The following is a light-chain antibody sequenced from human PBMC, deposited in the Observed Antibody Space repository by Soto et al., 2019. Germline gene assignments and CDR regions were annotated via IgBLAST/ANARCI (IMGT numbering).Light chain of an antibody. Sequence: QSALTQPPSVSGSPGQSITISCTGTSSDVGGYNYVSWYQQHPGKAPKLMIYDVSNRPSGVSNCFSGSKSGNTAPLTISGRNAEDEAYYCCSSYRSSSTLVFGGGTKLTVL. V-gene: IGLV2-14*01. J-gene: IGLJ2*01. CDR1: SSDVGGYNY. CDR3: SSYRSSSTLV. CDR2: DVS.